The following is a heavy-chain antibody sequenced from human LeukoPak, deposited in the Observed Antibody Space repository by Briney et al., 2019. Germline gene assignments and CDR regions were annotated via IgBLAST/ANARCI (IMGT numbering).Heavy chain of an antibody. CDR2: IYTSGST. CDR1: GGSISSGSYY. Sequence: SQTLSLTCTVSGGSISSGSYYWSWIRQPAGKGLEWIGRIYTSGSTNYNPSLKSRVTISLEMSKHQFSLNLTSVTAADTAVYYCARGGVLKSVDYWGQGTLVAVSS. D-gene: IGHD3-16*01. CDR3: ARGGVLKSVDY. J-gene: IGHJ4*02. V-gene: IGHV4-61*02.